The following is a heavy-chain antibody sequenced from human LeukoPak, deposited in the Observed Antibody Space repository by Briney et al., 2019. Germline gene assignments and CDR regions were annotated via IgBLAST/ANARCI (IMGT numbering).Heavy chain of an antibody. CDR1: GYTFTGYY. Sequence: EASVKVSCKASGYTFTGYYMHWVRQAPGQGLEWIGWINPNSGGTNYAQKFQGRVTMTRDTSISTAYMELSRLRSDDTAVYYCARTHFYVWGSYRYGRYFDYWGQGTLVTVSS. CDR3: ARTHFYVWGSYRYGRYFDY. V-gene: IGHV1-2*02. CDR2: INPNSGGT. J-gene: IGHJ4*02. D-gene: IGHD3-16*02.